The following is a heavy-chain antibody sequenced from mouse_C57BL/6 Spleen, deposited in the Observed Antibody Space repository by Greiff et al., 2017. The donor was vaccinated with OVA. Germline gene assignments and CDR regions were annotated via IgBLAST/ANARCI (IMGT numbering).Heavy chain of an antibody. CDR2: INPYNGGT. CDR3: ARYGESVTSVDPYWYFDV. Sequence: EVQLQQSGPVLVKPGASVKMSCKASGYTFTDYYMNWVKQSHGKSLEWIGVINPYNGGTSYNQKFKGKATLTVDKSSSTAYMELNSLTSVDSAVYYWARYGESVTSVDPYWYFDVWGTGTTVTVSS. D-gene: IGHD1-1*01. V-gene: IGHV1-19*01. CDR1: GYTFTDYY. J-gene: IGHJ1*03.